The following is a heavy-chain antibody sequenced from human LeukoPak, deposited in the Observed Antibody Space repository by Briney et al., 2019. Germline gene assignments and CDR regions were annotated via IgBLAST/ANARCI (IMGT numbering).Heavy chain of an antibody. CDR3: ARLAAAGTRNVDY. V-gene: IGHV3-30*04. D-gene: IGHD6-13*01. CDR1: GFTFSSYA. CDR2: ISYDGSNK. J-gene: IGHJ4*02. Sequence: GGSLRLSCAASGFTFSSYAMHWVRQAPGKGLEWVAVISYDGSNKYYADSVKGRFTISRDNSKNTLYLQMNSLRAEDTAVYYCARLAAAGTRNVDYWGQGTLVTVSS.